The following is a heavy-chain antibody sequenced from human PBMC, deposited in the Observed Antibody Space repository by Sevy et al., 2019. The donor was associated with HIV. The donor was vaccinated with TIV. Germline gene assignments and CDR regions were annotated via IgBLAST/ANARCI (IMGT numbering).Heavy chain of an antibody. J-gene: IGHJ4*02. D-gene: IGHD5-12*01. CDR3: ARGARGYSGYDSYYFDY. CDR2: IIPIFGTA. Sequence: SVKVSCKASGGTFSSYAISWVRQAPGQGLEWMGGIIPIFGTANYAQKFQGRVTITADESTSTAYMELRSLRSEDTAVYYCARGARGYSGYDSYYFDYWGQGTLVTVSS. V-gene: IGHV1-69*13. CDR1: GGTFSSYA.